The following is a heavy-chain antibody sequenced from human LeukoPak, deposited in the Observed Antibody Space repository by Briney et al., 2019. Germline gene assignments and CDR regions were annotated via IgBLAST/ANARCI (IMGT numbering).Heavy chain of an antibody. CDR2: IYYSGST. V-gene: IGHV4-39*07. CDR1: GGSISSSSYY. Sequence: SETLSLTCTVSGGSISSSSYYWGWIRQPPGKGLEWIGSIYYSGSTYYNPSLKSRVTISVDTSKNQFSLKLSSVTAADTAVYYCARGGTTVTPGLLWFDPWGQGTLVTVSS. D-gene: IGHD4-17*01. J-gene: IGHJ5*02. CDR3: ARGGTTVTPGLLWFDP.